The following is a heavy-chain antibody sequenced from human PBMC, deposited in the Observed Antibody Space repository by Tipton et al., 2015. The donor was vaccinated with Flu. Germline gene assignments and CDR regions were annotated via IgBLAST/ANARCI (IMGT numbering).Heavy chain of an antibody. V-gene: IGHV4-61*02. D-gene: IGHD3-22*01. Sequence: TLSLTCTVSGGSISSGSYYWSWIRKPAGKGLEWIGRIYTSGSTNYNPSPKSRVTISVDTSKNQFSLKLSSVTAADTAVYYCARGKYYYDSSGYSFDYWGQGTLVTVSS. CDR3: ARGKYYYDSSGYSFDY. J-gene: IGHJ4*02. CDR1: GGSISSGSYY. CDR2: IYTSGST.